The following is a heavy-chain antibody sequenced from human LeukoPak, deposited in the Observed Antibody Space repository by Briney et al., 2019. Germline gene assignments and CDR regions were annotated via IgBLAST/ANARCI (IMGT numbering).Heavy chain of an antibody. CDR2: IYYSGST. J-gene: IGHJ3*02. Sequence: SETLSLTCTVSGGSISRYYWSWIRQPPGKGLEWIGYIYYSGSTNYNPSLKSRVTISVDTSKNQFSLKLSSVTAADTAIYYCASDITGTTKYASDIWGQGTMATVSS. D-gene: IGHD1-14*01. CDR1: GGSISRYY. CDR3: ASDITGTTKYASDI. V-gene: IGHV4-59*08.